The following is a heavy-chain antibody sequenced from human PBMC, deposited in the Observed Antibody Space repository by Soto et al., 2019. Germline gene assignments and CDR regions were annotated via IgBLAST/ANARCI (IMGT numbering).Heavy chain of an antibody. CDR3: ARLTRGSNSRAYYYYMDV. J-gene: IGHJ6*03. D-gene: IGHD6-6*01. Sequence: QVQLQESGPGLVKPSGTLSLTCVVSSGSISSGNWWSWVRQSPGKGLEWIGEIYHSGSTNYKPSLKSRVIISVDKSKNQFSLEVNSVTAADTAVYYCARLTRGSNSRAYYYYMDVWGKGTTVTVSS. V-gene: IGHV4-4*02. CDR2: IYHSGST. CDR1: SGSISSGNW.